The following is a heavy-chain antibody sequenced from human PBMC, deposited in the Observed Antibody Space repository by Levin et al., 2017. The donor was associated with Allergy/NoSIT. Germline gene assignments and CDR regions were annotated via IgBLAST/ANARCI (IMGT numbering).Heavy chain of an antibody. CDR1: GFTFSSYS. D-gene: IGHD1-14*01. CDR3: VRDLWAGDVHLDY. J-gene: IGHJ4*02. CDR2: IHSGASKI. V-gene: IGHV3-48*02. Sequence: GGSLRLSCRASGFTFSSYSMNWIRQAPGRGLEWVSYIHSGASKIYYADSVKGRFTISRDDAKNSLYLQMNSLRDEDTAVYFCVRDLWAGDVHLDYWGLGTLVTVSS.